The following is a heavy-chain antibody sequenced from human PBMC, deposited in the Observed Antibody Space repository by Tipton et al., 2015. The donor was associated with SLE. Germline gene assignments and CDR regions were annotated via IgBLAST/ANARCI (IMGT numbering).Heavy chain of an antibody. D-gene: IGHD1-26*01. V-gene: IGHV4-34*01. J-gene: IGHJ5*02. CDR3: ARSLSRKWTLDR. CDR1: GGSFSGYY. CDR2: INHSGST. Sequence: TLSLTCAVYGGSFSGYYWSWIRQPPGKGLEWIGEINHSGSTNYNPSLKSRVTISVDTSKNQFSLKLSSVTAADTAVYYCARSLSRKWTLDRWGQGTLVTVSS.